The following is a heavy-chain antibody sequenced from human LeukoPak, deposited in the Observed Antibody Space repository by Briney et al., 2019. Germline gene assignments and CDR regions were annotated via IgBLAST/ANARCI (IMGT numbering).Heavy chain of an antibody. J-gene: IGHJ4*02. CDR2: IYSGGST. D-gene: IGHD3-22*01. V-gene: IGHV3-66*01. CDR3: ARTASSGYYPDY. CDR1: GFTVSSNY. Sequence: GGSLRLSCAASGFTVSSNYMSWVRQAPGKGLEWVSVIYSGGSTYYADSVKGRFTISRDNSKNTLYLQMNSLRAEDTAVYYCARTASSGYYPDYWGQGTLVTVSS.